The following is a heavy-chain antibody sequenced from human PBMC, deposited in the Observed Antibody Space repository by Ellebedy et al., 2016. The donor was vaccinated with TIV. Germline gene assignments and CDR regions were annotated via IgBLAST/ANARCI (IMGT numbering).Heavy chain of an antibody. Sequence: GSLRLXXTVSGGSISSYYWSWIRQPPGKGLEWIGYIYYSGSTNYNPSLKSRVTISVDTSKNQFSLKLSSVTAADTAVYYCARVSYYDSSGSSSALDYWGQGTLVTVSS. V-gene: IGHV4-59*01. J-gene: IGHJ4*02. CDR2: IYYSGST. CDR3: ARVSYYDSSGSSSALDY. CDR1: GGSISSYY. D-gene: IGHD3-22*01.